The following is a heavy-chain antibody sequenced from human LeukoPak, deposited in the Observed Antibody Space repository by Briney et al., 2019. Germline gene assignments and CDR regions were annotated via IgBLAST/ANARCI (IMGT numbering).Heavy chain of an antibody. J-gene: IGHJ6*02. CDR1: GFTFSSYG. Sequence: GGSLRLSCAASGFTFSSYGMHWVRQAPGKGLEWVSSISASGGGTYYADSVKGRFTISRDDAKSSLYLQMNSLRAEDTAVYYCARRNAMDVWGQGTTVIVFS. V-gene: IGHV3-21*04. CDR2: ISASGGGT. CDR3: ARRNAMDV.